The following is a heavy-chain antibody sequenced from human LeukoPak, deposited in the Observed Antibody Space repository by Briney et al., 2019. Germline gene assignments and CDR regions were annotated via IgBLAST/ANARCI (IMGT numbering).Heavy chain of an antibody. D-gene: IGHD3-10*01. J-gene: IGHJ6*03. CDR2: IHYSGST. V-gene: IGHV4-59*01. CDR1: GGSFSGYY. CDR3: ARVEEGYGSGRREYYYYYYMDV. Sequence: SETLSLTCAVYGGSFSGYYWSWIRQPPGKGLEWIGNIHYSGSTNYNPSLKSRVTISVDTSKNQFSLKLSSVTAADTAVYYCARVEEGYGSGRREYYYYYYMDVWGKGTTVTISS.